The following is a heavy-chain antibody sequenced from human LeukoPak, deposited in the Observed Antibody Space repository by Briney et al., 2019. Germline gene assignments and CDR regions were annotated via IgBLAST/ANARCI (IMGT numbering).Heavy chain of an antibody. CDR3: ASQYSNYVLREDAFDI. J-gene: IGHJ3*02. V-gene: IGHV4-39*01. CDR1: GGSISSSSYY. CDR2: IYYSGST. Sequence: SETLSLTCTVSGGSISSSSYYWGWIRQPPGKGLEWIGSIYYSGSTYYNPSLKSRVTISVDTSKNQFSLKLSSVTAADTAVYYCASQYSNYVLREDAFDIWGQGTMVTVSS. D-gene: IGHD4-11*01.